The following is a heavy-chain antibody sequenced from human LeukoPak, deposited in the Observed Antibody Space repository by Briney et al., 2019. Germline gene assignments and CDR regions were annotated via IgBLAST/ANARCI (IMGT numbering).Heavy chain of an antibody. D-gene: IGHD4-11*01. J-gene: IGHJ6*02. CDR3: ARSYSNHLFGMDV. CDR1: GFTVSSYY. CDR2: MYSGGST. Sequence: GVSLRLSCAASGFTVSSYYMTWVRQAPGKGLEWVSVMYSGGSTYYADSVKGRVAISRDNSQNTVFLQMNSVRVEDTAVYYCARSYSNHLFGMDVWGQGTAVTVSS. V-gene: IGHV3-66*01.